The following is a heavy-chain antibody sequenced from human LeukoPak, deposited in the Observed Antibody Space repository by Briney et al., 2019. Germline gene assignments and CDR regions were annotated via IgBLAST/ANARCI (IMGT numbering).Heavy chain of an antibody. CDR2: VNRDGSET. CDR1: GFALSSHW. J-gene: IGHJ6*02. Sequence: GGSLRLSCAASGFALSSHWMTWVRQVPGRGPEWVANVNRDGSETYYLDSVKGRFTISKDNAKNSLYLQMNSLRAEDTALYHCARNNGMDIWGQGTTVIVSS. CDR3: ARNNGMDI. V-gene: IGHV3-7*03.